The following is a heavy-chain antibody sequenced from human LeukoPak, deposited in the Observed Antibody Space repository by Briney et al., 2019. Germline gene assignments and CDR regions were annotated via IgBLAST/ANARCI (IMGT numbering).Heavy chain of an antibody. CDR3: ARDSGYHFPYGYFDL. CDR2: IKKDGSEK. D-gene: IGHD1-1*01. V-gene: IGHV3-7*01. Sequence: GGSLRLSCAASGFSFSNYWMTWVRQAPGKGLEWVANIKKDGSEKYYVDSVKGRFTISRDNAENSLYLQINSLRAEDTAVYYCARDSGYHFPYGYFDLWGRGTLVTVSS. J-gene: IGHJ2*01. CDR1: GFSFSNYW.